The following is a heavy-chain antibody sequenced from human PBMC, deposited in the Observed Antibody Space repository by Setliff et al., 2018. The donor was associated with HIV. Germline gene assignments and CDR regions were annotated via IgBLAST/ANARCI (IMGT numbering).Heavy chain of an antibody. CDR1: GYTFTNFG. V-gene: IGHV1-18*01. D-gene: IGHD6-13*01. CDR2: ISVYNGKI. J-gene: IGHJ4*02. Sequence: ASVKVSCKASGYTFTNFGISWVRQAPGQGLEWMGWISVYNGKIDYAQKFQGRVTMTTETSTSTAHMELRSLRSDGTAVYYCARDYGSSPYAVFDSWGQGTLVTVSS. CDR3: ARDYGSSPYAVFDS.